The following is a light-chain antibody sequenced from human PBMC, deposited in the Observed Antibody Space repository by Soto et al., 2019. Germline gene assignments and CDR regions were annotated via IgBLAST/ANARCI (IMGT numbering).Light chain of an antibody. J-gene: IGKJ2*01. CDR3: QQYNSYSSFT. CDR2: DAS. CDR1: QSISSW. V-gene: IGKV1-5*01. Sequence: DIQMTQSPSTLSASVGDRVTITCRASQSISSWLAWYQQKPGKAPKVLIYDASSLESGVPARFSGSGSGTELNLTISSLQPDDFATYYCQQYNSYSSFTFGQGTKLEIK.